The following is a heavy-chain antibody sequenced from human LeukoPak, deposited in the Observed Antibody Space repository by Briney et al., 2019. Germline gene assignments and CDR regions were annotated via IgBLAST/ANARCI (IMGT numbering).Heavy chain of an antibody. CDR1: GFTFSSYA. Sequence: GGSLRLSCAASGFTFSSYAMHWVRQAPGKGLEWVAVISYDGSNKYYADSVKGRFTISRDNSKNTLYLQMNSLRAEDTAVYYCARAPTVLVGYCSSSSCQADYWGQGTLVTVSS. J-gene: IGHJ4*02. V-gene: IGHV3-30-3*01. CDR2: ISYDGSNK. CDR3: ARAPTVLVGYCSSSSCQADY. D-gene: IGHD2-2*01.